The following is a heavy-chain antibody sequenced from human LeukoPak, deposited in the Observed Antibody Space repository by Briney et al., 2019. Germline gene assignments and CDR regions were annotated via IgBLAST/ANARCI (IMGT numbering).Heavy chain of an antibody. CDR2: IWYDGSNT. J-gene: IGHJ4*02. V-gene: IGHV3-33*06. CDR3: AKGGRDGYNLGDYFDY. D-gene: IGHD5-24*01. Sequence: QPGRSLRLSCAASGFTFTSYDMHWVRQAPGKGLEWVALIWYDGSNTYYADSVKGRFTISRDNSKNTLYLQMNSLRAEDTAVYYCAKGGRDGYNLGDYFDYWGQGTLVTVSS. CDR1: GFTFTSYD.